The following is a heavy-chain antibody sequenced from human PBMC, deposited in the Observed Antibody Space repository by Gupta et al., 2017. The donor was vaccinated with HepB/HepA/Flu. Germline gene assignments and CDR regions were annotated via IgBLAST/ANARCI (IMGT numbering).Heavy chain of an antibody. CDR3: ARPREHAFDP. Sequence: QLRLQESGPGLLKPSETLSLTCTVSGGSISSSNFWGWIRQSPEKGLEWIGSIHSYVDTHYNTSLKTRVTVSVDKAKNQFYLRLISVTAADTAVYYCARPREHAFDPGGQGIRVTVSS. J-gene: IGHJ5*02. CDR1: GGSISSSNF. CDR2: IHSYVDT. V-gene: IGHV4-39*01. D-gene: IGHD1-26*01.